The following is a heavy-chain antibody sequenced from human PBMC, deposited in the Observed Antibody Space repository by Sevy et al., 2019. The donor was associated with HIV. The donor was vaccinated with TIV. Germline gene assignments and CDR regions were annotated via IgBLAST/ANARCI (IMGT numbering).Heavy chain of an antibody. V-gene: IGHV3-30-3*01. J-gene: IGHJ4*02. CDR2: MSYDGGNK. CDR3: ARIGMGQTYGTPPWY. CDR1: GFTFSRYA. D-gene: IGHD2-8*01. Sequence: GGSLRLSCAVAGFTFSRYAMHWVRQAPGKGLEWVAVMSYDGGNKYYADSVKGRFTISRDNSKNTLFLHMNSLGAEDTAFYYCARIGMGQTYGTPPWYWGQGTLVTVSS.